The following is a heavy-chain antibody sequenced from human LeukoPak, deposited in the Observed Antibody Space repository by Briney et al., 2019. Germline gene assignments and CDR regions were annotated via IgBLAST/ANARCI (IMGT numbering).Heavy chain of an antibody. CDR1: GGTFSSYT. CDR2: IIPILGIA. V-gene: IGHV1-69*02. Sequence: ASVKVSCKASGGTFSSYTISWVRQAPGQGLEWMGRIIPILGIANYAQKFQGRVTITADKSTSTAYMEQSSLRSEDTAVYYCAAEGDIVVVPAAISRYNWFDPWGQGTLVTVSS. J-gene: IGHJ5*02. D-gene: IGHD2-2*02. CDR3: AAEGDIVVVPAAISRYNWFDP.